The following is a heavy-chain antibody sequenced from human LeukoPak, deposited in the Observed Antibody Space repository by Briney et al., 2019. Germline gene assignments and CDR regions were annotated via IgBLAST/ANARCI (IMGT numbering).Heavy chain of an antibody. V-gene: IGHV3-21*01. CDR1: GFTFSSYA. CDR3: ARDMSSYGYPSDY. CDR2: ISSSSSYI. Sequence: GGSLRLSCAASGFTFSSYAMSWVRQAPGKGLEWVSSISSSSSYIYYADSVKGRFTISRDNAKNSLYLQMNSLRAEDTAVYYCARDMSSYGYPSDYWGQGTLVTVSS. J-gene: IGHJ4*02. D-gene: IGHD5-18*01.